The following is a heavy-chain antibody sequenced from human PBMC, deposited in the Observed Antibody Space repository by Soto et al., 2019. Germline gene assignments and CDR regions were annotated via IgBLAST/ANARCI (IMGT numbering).Heavy chain of an antibody. Sequence: EVQLVVSGGDLIQPGGSLRLSCAASGFTFSNYWMHWVRQAPWKGLVWVSRINGDGSTTSYADSVKGRFTISRDNAKNTLSLQMNSLRAEDTAVYYCVRGSVYNWRSDFWGQGTLVTVSS. V-gene: IGHV3-74*01. CDR1: GFTFSNYW. D-gene: IGHD1-20*01. J-gene: IGHJ4*02. CDR3: VRGSVYNWRSDF. CDR2: INGDGSTT.